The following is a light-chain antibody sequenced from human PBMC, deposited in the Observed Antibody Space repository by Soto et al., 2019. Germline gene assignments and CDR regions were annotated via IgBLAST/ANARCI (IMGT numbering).Light chain of an antibody. Sequence: QAVVTQEPSLTVSPGGTVTLTCGTSTGAVTRGYYPNWFQQKPGQAPRALIYSTNNKYSWTPARFSGSLLGGKAALTLSGVQPEDEADYYCLLYYGGQLGVFDGGTNVTVL. V-gene: IGLV7-43*01. CDR2: STN. CDR1: TGAVTRGYY. CDR3: LLYYGGQLGV. J-gene: IGLJ2*01.